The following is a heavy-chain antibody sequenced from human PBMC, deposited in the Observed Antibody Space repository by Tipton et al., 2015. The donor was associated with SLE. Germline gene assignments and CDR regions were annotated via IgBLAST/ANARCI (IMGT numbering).Heavy chain of an antibody. J-gene: IGHJ3*01. D-gene: IGHD3-10*01. CDR3: ARHLGVIVAFEV. Sequence: LRLSCNVSGGSIISYYCSWIRQSPGKGLEWIGFFYFSGSSQYNPSLKSRVAISADTSNNQFSLELRSVTAADTAVYCCARHLGVIVAFEVWGQGTVLTVSS. CDR2: FYFSGSS. V-gene: IGHV4-59*01. CDR1: GGSIISYY.